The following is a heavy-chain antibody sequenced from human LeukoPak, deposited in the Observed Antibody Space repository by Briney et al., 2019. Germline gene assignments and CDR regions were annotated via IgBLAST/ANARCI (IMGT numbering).Heavy chain of an antibody. J-gene: IGHJ5*02. D-gene: IGHD2-2*01. CDR3: ARGDIVVVPAARTLRGYDP. Sequence: PSETLSLTCAVSGYSITSGWYWSWIRQPPGKGLEWIGNIYHSGKTSYKSSLKGRLTISVDTSRNQFSLRLNSVTAADAAVYYCARGDIVVVPAARTLRGYDPWGQGTLVTVSS. CDR1: GYSITSGWY. V-gene: IGHV4-38-2*01. CDR2: IYHSGKT.